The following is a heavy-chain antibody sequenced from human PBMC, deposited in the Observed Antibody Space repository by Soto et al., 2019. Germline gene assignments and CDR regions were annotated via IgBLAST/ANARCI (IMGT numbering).Heavy chain of an antibody. J-gene: IGHJ4*02. CDR3: ARAIDIDF. CDR2: IYYSGTT. CDR1: GGSIRSYY. Sequence: QVQLQESGPGLVKPSETLSLTCTVSGGSIRSYYWSWIRQSPGKGLEWIGYIYYSGTTNYNPSLRSRVTISVDTPKNQVSLKLSSVTAADTAMYYCARAIDIDFWGPGTLVTVSS. V-gene: IGHV4-59*01.